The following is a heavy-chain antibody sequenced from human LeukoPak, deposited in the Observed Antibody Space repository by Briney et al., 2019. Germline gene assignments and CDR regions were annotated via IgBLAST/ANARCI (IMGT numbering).Heavy chain of an antibody. Sequence: PGGSLRLSCAVSGFTFSSYGMHWVRQAPGKGLEWVAVISYDGSNKYYADSVKGRFTISRDNSKNTLYLQMNSLRAEDTAVYYCAKGGDYGDESLYYYYYYMDVWGKGTTVTVSS. CDR3: AKGGDYGDESLYYYYYYMDV. D-gene: IGHD4-17*01. CDR1: GFTFSSYG. J-gene: IGHJ6*03. CDR2: ISYDGSNK. V-gene: IGHV3-30*18.